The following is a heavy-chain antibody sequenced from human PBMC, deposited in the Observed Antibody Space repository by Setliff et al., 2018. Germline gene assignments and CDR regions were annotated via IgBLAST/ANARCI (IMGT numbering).Heavy chain of an antibody. D-gene: IGHD5-18*01. CDR3: AKDQGYSYGYGAFDY. CDR2: ISGSGGST. CDR1: GFTFSSYA. V-gene: IGHV3-23*01. Sequence: SCAASGFTFSSYAMSWVRQAPGKGLEWVSAISGSGGSTYYADSVKGRFTISRDNSKNTLYLQMNSLRAEDTAVYYCAKDQGYSYGYGAFDYWGQGTLVTVSS. J-gene: IGHJ4*02.